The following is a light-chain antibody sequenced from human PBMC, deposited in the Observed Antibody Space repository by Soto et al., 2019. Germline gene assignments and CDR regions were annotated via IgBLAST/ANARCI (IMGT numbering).Light chain of an antibody. V-gene: IGKV3-20*01. J-gene: IGKJ2*01. CDR3: QRYDISPFP. CDR2: GAS. CDR1: QSVSSPY. Sequence: EIVLTQSPGTLSLSPGERATLSCRPSQSVSSPYLAWYQQKPGQAPRLLIYGASSRATGIPDRFSGSGSGTDFTLTISRLEPEDFAVYYCQRYDISPFPFGQGTKLEIK.